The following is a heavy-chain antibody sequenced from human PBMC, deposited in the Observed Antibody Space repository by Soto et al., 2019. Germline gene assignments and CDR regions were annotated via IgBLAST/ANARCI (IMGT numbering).Heavy chain of an antibody. D-gene: IGHD2-2*03. Sequence: EVQLVESGGGLVQPGGSLRLSCAASGFTVSSNYMSWVRQAPGKGLEWVSVIYSGGSTYYADSVKGRFTISRDNSKNTLYLQMNSLRGEDTAVYYCARTRSGYCSSASCLGYMDVWGKGTTVTVSS. CDR2: IYSGGST. J-gene: IGHJ6*03. V-gene: IGHV3-66*01. CDR3: ARTRSGYCSSASCLGYMDV. CDR1: GFTVSSNY.